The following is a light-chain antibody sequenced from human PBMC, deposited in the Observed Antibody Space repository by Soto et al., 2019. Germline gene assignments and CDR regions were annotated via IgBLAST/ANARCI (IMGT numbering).Light chain of an antibody. CDR3: RQYGISQT. CDR2: GAP. V-gene: IGKV3-20*01. J-gene: IGKJ2*01. Sequence: EIVLTQSPGTLSLSPGESATLSCRASQRITTNSLAWHQQKPGQAPRLLILGAPTRAAGIPDRFRGSGSETDFTLTISRLEPEDSAVYYCRQYGISQTFGQGTKLEI. CDR1: QRITTNS.